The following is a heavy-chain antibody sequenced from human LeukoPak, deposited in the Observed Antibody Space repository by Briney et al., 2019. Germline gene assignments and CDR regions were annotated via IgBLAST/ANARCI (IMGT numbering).Heavy chain of an antibody. CDR2: ISYEGGTQ. CDR1: GVTLSPYG. CDR3: AKDLLGTHITTILAAASDAFDI. V-gene: IGHV3-30*18. D-gene: IGHD3-22*01. J-gene: IGHJ3*02. Sequence: GGSLRLSCAASGVTLSPYGMHWVRQAPGKGLEWVAVISYEGGTQHYADSVKGRFIISRDNPRNTLYLQMNNLGAEDTAVYYCAKDLLGTHITTILAAASDAFDIWGQGTRVTVSS.